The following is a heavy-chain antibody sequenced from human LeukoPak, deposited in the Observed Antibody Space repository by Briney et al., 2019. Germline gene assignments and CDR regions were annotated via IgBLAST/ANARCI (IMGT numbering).Heavy chain of an antibody. CDR1: VYTFTFYY. CDR3: ARDRVGSGWPRPFYFQF. Sequence: ASVRVSFTPSVYTFTFYYLHWVRQAPGQAREWRGGINVNTGATFNAQIFQGRVTMSRDTSISTAYMDLSSLRSDDTAVYFCARDRVGSGWPRPFYFQFWGQGTLVTVSS. J-gene: IGHJ4*02. V-gene: IGHV1-2*02. D-gene: IGHD6-19*01. CDR2: INVNTGAT.